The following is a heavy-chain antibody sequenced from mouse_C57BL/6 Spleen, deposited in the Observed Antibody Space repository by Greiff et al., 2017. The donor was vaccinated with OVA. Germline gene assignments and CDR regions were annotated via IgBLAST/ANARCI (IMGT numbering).Heavy chain of an antibody. J-gene: IGHJ1*03. CDR3: ARRFFYEGNYPYVDV. CDR2: IDPSDSYT. Sequence: VQLQQPGAELVKPGASVKLSCKASGYTFTSYWMQWVKQRPGQGLEWIGEIDPSDSYTNYNQKFKGKATLTVDTSASTAYMQLSSQTSEDSAVYYCARRFFYEGNYPYVDVWGTGTTVTVSS. D-gene: IGHD2-1*01. V-gene: IGHV1-50*01. CDR1: GYTFTSYW.